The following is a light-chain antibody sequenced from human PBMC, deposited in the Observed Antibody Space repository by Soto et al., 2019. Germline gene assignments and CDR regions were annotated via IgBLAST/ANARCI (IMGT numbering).Light chain of an antibody. Sequence: EIVMTQSPATLSVSPGERVTLSCRASQSLNSNVVWYQQTPGQPPRLLIHGPSTRATGVPARFSGGGSGTEFTLTISSLQSEDSALYYCQQYNNWPWTFGQGTKVEI. CDR3: QQYNNWPWT. CDR1: QSLNSN. CDR2: GPS. J-gene: IGKJ1*01. V-gene: IGKV3-15*01.